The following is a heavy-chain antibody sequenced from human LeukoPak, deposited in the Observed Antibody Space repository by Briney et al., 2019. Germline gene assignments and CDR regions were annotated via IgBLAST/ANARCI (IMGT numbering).Heavy chain of an antibody. CDR1: GFTVSSNY. CDR2: IYSGGST. D-gene: IGHD4-17*01. J-gene: IGHJ5*02. CDR3: ARVPRETVTKGWFDP. Sequence: GGSLRLSCPASGFTVSSNYMSWVRQAPGKGLEWVSGIYSGGSTDYADSVKGRFTISRDNAKNSLYLQMNSLRAEDTAVYYCARVPRETVTKGWFDPWGQGTLVTVSS. V-gene: IGHV3-66*01.